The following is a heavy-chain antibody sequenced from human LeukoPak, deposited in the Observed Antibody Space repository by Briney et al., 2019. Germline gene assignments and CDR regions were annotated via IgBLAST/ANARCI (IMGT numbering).Heavy chain of an antibody. D-gene: IGHD6-13*01. J-gene: IGHJ5*02. V-gene: IGHV3-9*01. CDR1: GFTFDDYA. CDR2: ISWNSGSI. CDR3: AKDISAAADPGGWFDP. Sequence: GRSLRLSCAASGFTFDDYAMHWVRQAPGKGLEWVSGISWNSGSIGYADSVKGRFTISRDNAKNSLYLQMNSLRAEDTALYYCAKDISAAADPGGWFDPWGQGTLVTVSS.